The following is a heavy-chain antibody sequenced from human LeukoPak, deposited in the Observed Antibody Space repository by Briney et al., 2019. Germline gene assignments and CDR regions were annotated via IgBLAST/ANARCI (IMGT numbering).Heavy chain of an antibody. J-gene: IGHJ4*02. CDR2: ISGSGGST. Sequence: PGGSLRLSCAASGFTFSSYAMSWVRQAPGKGLEWVSAISGSGGSTYYADSVKGRFTISRDNSKNTLYLQMNSLRAEDTAVYYCAKDPYYYDSSGPPGDYWGQGTLVTVSS. CDR3: AKDPYYYDSSGPPGDY. D-gene: IGHD3-22*01. CDR1: GFTFSSYA. V-gene: IGHV3-23*01.